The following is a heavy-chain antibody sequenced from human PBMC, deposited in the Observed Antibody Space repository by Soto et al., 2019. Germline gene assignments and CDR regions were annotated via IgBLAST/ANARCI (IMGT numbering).Heavy chain of an antibody. CDR3: ARDVGEGLSLSGSYYPFDY. CDR1: GGTFSSYA. Sequence: QVQLVQPGAEVKKPGSSVKVSCKASGGTFSSYAISWVRQAPGQGLEWMGGIIPIFGTATYAQKFQGRVTITADEATSTAYMELGSRRSEDTAVYYCARDVGEGLSLSGSYYPFDYWGQGTLVTVSS. V-gene: IGHV1-69*01. CDR2: IIPIFGTA. J-gene: IGHJ4*02. D-gene: IGHD1-26*01.